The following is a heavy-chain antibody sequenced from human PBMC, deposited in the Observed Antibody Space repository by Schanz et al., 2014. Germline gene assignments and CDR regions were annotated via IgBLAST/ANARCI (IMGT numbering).Heavy chain of an antibody. CDR3: AKYGGGYSYGFVEY. CDR1: GFTFSSYG. CDR2: IWYDGSNK. V-gene: IGHV3-33*06. Sequence: VQLVESGGGLVQPGRSLRLSCAASGFTFSSYGMHWVRQAPGKGLEWVAIIWYDGSNKYYADSVKGRFTISRDNSNNTLYLQMKSLRAEDTAVYYCAKYGGGYSYGFVEYWGQGILVTVSS. D-gene: IGHD5-18*01. J-gene: IGHJ4*02.